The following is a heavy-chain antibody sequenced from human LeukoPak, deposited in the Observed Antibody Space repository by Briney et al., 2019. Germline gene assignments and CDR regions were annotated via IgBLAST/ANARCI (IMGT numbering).Heavy chain of an antibody. V-gene: IGHV3-30*18. J-gene: IGHJ4*02. CDR2: ISYDGSNK. D-gene: IGHD2-21*02. CDR3: AKDLGYLGGDCSLDY. Sequence: PGGSLRLPCAASGFTFSSYGMHWVRQAPGKGLEWVAVISYDGSNKYYADSVKGRFTISRDNSKNTLYLQMNSLRAEDTAVYYCAKDLGYLGGDCSLDYWGQGTLVTVSS. CDR1: GFTFSSYG.